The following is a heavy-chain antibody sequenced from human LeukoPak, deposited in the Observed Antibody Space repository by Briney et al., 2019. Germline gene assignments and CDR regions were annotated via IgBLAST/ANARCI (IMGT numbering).Heavy chain of an antibody. CDR2: IYYSGST. D-gene: IGHD6-13*01. Sequence: SETLSLTCTVSGGSISSGGYYWSWIRQHPGKGLEWIGYIYYSGSTYYNPSLKSRVTISVDTSKNQFSLKLSSVTAADTAVYYCAYSSSSLYYFDYWDQGTLVTVSS. CDR3: AYSSSSLYYFDY. J-gene: IGHJ4*02. CDR1: GGSISSGGYY. V-gene: IGHV4-31*03.